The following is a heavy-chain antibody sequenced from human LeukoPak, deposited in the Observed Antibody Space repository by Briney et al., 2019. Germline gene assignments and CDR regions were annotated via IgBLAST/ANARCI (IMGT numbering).Heavy chain of an antibody. CDR2: IIPIFGTA. V-gene: IGHV1-69*05. Sequence: GASVKVSCKASGGTFSSYAISWVRQAPGQGLEWMGGIIPIFGTANYAQKFQGRVTITTDESTSTAYMELSSLRSEDTAVYYCAREGPYCSSTSCHYYFDYWGQGTLVTVSS. J-gene: IGHJ4*02. CDR3: AREGPYCSSTSCHYYFDY. CDR1: GGTFSSYA. D-gene: IGHD2-2*01.